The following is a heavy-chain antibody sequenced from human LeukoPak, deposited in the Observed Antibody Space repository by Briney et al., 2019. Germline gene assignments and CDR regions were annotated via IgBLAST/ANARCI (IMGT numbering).Heavy chain of an antibody. D-gene: IGHD2-21*02. Sequence: GGSLRLSCAASGFTFSSYWMSWVRQAPGKGLEWVANIKQDGSEKYYVDSVKGRFTISRDNAKNSLYLQMNSLRAEDTAVYYCARDRALYCGGDCYPYYFDYWGQGTLVTVSS. J-gene: IGHJ4*02. CDR3: ARDRALYCGGDCYPYYFDY. CDR1: GFTFSSYW. V-gene: IGHV3-7*01. CDR2: IKQDGSEK.